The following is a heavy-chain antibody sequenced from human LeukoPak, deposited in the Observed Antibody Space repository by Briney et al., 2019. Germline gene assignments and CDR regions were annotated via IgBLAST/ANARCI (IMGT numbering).Heavy chain of an antibody. CDR1: EFTFNNYW. CDR2: IKQDGSEK. V-gene: IGHV3-7*01. J-gene: IGHJ6*03. Sequence: PGGSLRLSCAASEFTFNNYWMSWVRQAPGKGLEWVANIKQDGSEKYYVDSVKGRFTISRDNAKNSLYLQMNSLRAEDTAVYYCARDRRAPYYGFRSGYIDHYYMDVWGKGTTVTVSS. D-gene: IGHD3-3*01. CDR3: ARDRRAPYYGFRSGYIDHYYMDV.